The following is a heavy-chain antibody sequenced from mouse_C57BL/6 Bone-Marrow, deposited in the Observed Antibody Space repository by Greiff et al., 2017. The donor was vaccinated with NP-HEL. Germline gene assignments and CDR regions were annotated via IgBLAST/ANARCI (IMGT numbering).Heavy chain of an antibody. Sequence: EADGVDFSRYWMSWVRRAPGKGLEWIGEINPDSSTINYAPSLKDKFIISRDNAKNTLYLQMSKVRSEDTALYYCASDYYGSSPWFAYWGQGTLVTVSA. CDR1: GVDFSRYW. CDR3: ASDYYGSSPWFAY. J-gene: IGHJ3*01. V-gene: IGHV4-1*01. D-gene: IGHD1-1*01. CDR2: INPDSSTI.